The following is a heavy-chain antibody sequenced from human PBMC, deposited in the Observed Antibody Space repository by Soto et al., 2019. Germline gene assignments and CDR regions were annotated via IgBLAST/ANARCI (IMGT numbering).Heavy chain of an antibody. V-gene: IGHV4-59*01. Sequence: QVHLQESGPGLVKPSETLSLTCTVSGGSIRSYYWSWIRQAPGKGLEWIGCIYYNGNTDYNPSLQGRVTISVDTSKNHFSLNLSSVTAADTAVYYCARDFRAYDTTWFDYWGQGALVTVSS. D-gene: IGHD3-3*01. J-gene: IGHJ5*01. CDR3: ARDFRAYDTTWFDY. CDR1: GGSIRSYY. CDR2: IYYNGNT.